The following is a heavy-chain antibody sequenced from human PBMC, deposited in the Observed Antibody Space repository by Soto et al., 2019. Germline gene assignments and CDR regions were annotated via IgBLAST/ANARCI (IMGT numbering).Heavy chain of an antibody. CDR1: GFTFSGYW. CDR2: IKHDASEK. Sequence: GGSLRLSCAASGFTFSGYWMSWVRQAPGKGLEWVANIKHDASEKYYVDSVKGRFTISRDNAKNSLYLQMNSLRAEDTAIYYCARAGDSFDNYYARHDSWGQGT. D-gene: IGHD3-22*01. CDR3: ARAGDSFDNYYARHDS. V-gene: IGHV3-7*03. J-gene: IGHJ4*02.